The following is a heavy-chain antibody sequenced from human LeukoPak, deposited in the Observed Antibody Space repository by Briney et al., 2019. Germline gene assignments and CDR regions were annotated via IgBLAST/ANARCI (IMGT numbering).Heavy chain of an antibody. D-gene: IGHD6-13*01. J-gene: IGHJ4*02. Sequence: PGGSLRLSCAASGFTFSNFAMHWVRQAPGKGLEWLAFISYDGNNKYYADSVKGRFTISRDSSKNTLYLQVNSLRAEDTTVYYCAREEPGIAAAGMDYWGQGTLVTVSS. V-gene: IGHV3-30-3*01. CDR1: GFTFSNFA. CDR3: AREEPGIAAAGMDY. CDR2: ISYDGNNK.